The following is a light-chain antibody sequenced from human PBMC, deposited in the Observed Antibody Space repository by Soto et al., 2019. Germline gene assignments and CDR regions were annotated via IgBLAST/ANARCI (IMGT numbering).Light chain of an antibody. CDR3: QQYNNWPLGT. CDR2: GAS. J-gene: IGKJ1*01. Sequence: ETAMTQSPVTLSLSPGERATLSCRASQTVGDNVAWYRQKPGQPPSLLIYGASTRAPGVPARFSGSGSGTDFILTICSLQSEDFGFYYCQQYNNWPLGTFGQGTRVEI. V-gene: IGKV3-15*01. CDR1: QTVGDN.